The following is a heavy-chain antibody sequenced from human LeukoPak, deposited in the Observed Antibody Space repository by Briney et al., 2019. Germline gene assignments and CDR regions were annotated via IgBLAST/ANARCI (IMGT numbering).Heavy chain of an antibody. V-gene: IGHV4-59*01. J-gene: IGHJ6*04. CDR1: GGSISSYY. D-gene: IGHD3-9*01. CDR2: IYYSGST. CDR3: ARAGAYYDILTGYYMRHGMDV. Sequence: TSETLSLTRTVSGGSISSYYWSWIRQPPGKGLEWIGYIYYSGSTNYNPSLKSRVTISVDTSKNQFSLKLSSVTAADTAVYYCARAGAYYDILTGYYMRHGMDVWGKGATVTVSS.